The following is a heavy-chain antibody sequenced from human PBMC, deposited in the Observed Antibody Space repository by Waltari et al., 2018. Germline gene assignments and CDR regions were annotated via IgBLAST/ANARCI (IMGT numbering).Heavy chain of an antibody. CDR1: GGSISSYY. Sequence: QVQLQESGPGLVKPSETLSLTCTVSGGSISSYYWSWMRQPPGRGLERIGYVHYRGTTTYNPSLESRVTISVDTSKNQFSLKLSSVSAADTAVYYCARVTSHPEQFDPWGQGTLVTVSS. J-gene: IGHJ5*02. V-gene: IGHV4-59*01. CDR3: ARVTSHPEQFDP. D-gene: IGHD2-2*01. CDR2: VHYRGTT.